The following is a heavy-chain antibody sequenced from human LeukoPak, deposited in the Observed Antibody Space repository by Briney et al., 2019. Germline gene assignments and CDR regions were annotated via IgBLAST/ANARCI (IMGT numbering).Heavy chain of an antibody. V-gene: IGHV3-9*01. J-gene: IGHJ3*02. D-gene: IGHD2-15*01. CDR3: ARPLGWRDAFDM. CDR1: GFTFDDYA. CDR2: ISWNSGSI. Sequence: PGRSLRLSCAASGFTFDDYAMHWVRQAPGKGLEWVSGISWNSGSIGYADSVEGRFTISRDNAKNSLYLQLNSLRSEDTAVYYCARPLGWRDAFDMWGRGTVVTVSS.